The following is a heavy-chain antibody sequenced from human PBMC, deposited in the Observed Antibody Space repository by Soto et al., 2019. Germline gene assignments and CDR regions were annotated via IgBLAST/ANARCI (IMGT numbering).Heavy chain of an antibody. CDR3: ARGSEYYDSSGYSNWFDH. D-gene: IGHD3-22*01. V-gene: IGHV1-2*02. Sequence: GASVKVSCKASGYTFTGYYMHWVRQAPGQGLEWMGWINPNSGGTNYAQKFQGRVTMTRDTSISTAYMELSRLRSDDTAVYYCARGSEYYDSSGYSNWFDHWGQGTLVTVSS. CDR2: INPNSGGT. J-gene: IGHJ5*02. CDR1: GYTFTGYY.